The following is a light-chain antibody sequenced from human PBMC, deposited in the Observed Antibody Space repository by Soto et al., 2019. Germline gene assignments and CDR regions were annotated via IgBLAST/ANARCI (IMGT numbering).Light chain of an antibody. V-gene: IGKV4-1*01. J-gene: IGKJ2*01. CDR2: WAS. CDR3: QQCSATPVT. Sequence: DIVMTQSPDSLAVSLGERATINCKSSQSILYSSNNKDCLAWHQQKPGQPPKLLIYWASTRKSGVPDRFTGSGSGTDFTLTIGSVQAEDVAFYFCQQCSATPVTFGHGTKLEIK. CDR1: QSILYSSNNKDC.